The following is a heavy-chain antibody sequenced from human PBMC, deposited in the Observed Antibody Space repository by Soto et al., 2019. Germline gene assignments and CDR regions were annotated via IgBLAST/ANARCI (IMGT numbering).Heavy chain of an antibody. V-gene: IGHV3-64*01. CDR2: ISGNGGST. Sequence: EVQLVESGGGLVQPGGSLRLSCAASGFTFSSYAMPWVRQAPGKGLEYVSAISGNGGSTYYANSVKGRFTISRDNSKNTLYVQTGSLRVEDMAVYYCARRGYGLYFDYWGQGTLVTVSS. CDR3: ARRGYGLYFDY. J-gene: IGHJ4*02. CDR1: GFTFSSYA. D-gene: IGHD3-10*01.